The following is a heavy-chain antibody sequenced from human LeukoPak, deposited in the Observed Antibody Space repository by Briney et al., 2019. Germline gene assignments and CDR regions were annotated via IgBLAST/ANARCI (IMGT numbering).Heavy chain of an antibody. V-gene: IGHV3-11*04. CDR1: GFTFSDYY. D-gene: IGHD3-9*01. CDR3: ARADAYYDILTGYYYIDY. J-gene: IGHJ4*02. Sequence: GGSLRLSCAASGFTFSDYYMSWIRQAPGKGLEWVSYISSSGSTIYYADSVKGRFTISRDNAKNSLYLQMNSLRAEDTAVYYCARADAYYDILTGYYYIDYWGQGTLVTVSS. CDR2: ISSSGSTI.